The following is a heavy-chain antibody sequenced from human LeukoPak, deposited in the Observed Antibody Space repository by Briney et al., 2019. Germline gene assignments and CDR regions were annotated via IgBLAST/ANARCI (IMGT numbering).Heavy chain of an antibody. J-gene: IGHJ4*02. D-gene: IGHD6-13*01. V-gene: IGHV5-10-1*01. Sequence: GESLKISCKGSGYSFTSYWISWVRQMPGKGLEWMGRIDPSDSYTNYSPSFQGHVTISADESISTTYLQWSSLKASDTAMYYCARLPYSSSWYYFDYWGQGTLVTVSS. CDR3: ARLPYSSSWYYFDY. CDR2: IDPSDSYT. CDR1: GYSFTSYW.